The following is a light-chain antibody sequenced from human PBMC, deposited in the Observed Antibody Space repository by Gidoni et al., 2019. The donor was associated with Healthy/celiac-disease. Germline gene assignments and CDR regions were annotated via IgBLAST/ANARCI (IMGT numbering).Light chain of an antibody. Sequence: SYELTQPHSVYVSPGQTASITCSGDKLGDKYACWYQQKPGQSPLLVIYQDSKRPSGIPERFSGSNSGNTATLPISGTQAMDEADYYSQAWDSSTVVFGGGTKLTVL. V-gene: IGLV3-1*01. J-gene: IGLJ2*01. CDR3: QAWDSSTVV. CDR2: QDS. CDR1: KLGDKY.